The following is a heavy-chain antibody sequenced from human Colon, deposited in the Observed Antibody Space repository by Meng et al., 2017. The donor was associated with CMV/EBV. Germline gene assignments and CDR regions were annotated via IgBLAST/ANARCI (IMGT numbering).Heavy chain of an antibody. CDR2: IKEDGSEK. Sequence: GESLKISCAASGFTFSNYWMTWLRQAPGRGLELVAHIKEDGSEKYFVGSVKGRCTISRDNAKNSLYLQMNSLRAEDTAVYYCARDPFIKAFDIWGQGTMVTVSS. CDR3: ARDPFIKAFDI. CDR1: GFTFSNYW. J-gene: IGHJ3*02. V-gene: IGHV3-7*01.